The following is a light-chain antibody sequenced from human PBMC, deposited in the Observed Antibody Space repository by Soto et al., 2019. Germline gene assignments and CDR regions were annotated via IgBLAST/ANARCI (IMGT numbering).Light chain of an antibody. CDR1: SSDLGGLNY. CDR3: ATWDGSLPAEV. V-gene: IGLV1-51*01. J-gene: IGLJ2*01. Sequence: QSVLTQPASVSGSPGQSITIPCSGRSSDLGGLNYVSWYQQHPGKVPKLIIYDNNKRPSGIPDRFSGSKSGTSGTLDITGLQTGDEADYYCATWDGSLPAEVFGGGTQLTVL. CDR2: DNN.